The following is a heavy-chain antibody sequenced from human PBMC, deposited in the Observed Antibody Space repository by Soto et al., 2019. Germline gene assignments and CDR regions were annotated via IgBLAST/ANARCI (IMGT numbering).Heavy chain of an antibody. D-gene: IGHD1-26*01. CDR2: ISAYNGDI. CDR3: ARDKWELRVFDY. CDR1: GYTFNTCG. V-gene: IGHV1-18*01. J-gene: IGHJ4*02. Sequence: QVQLVQSGAELTESGASVKVSCKASGYTFNTCGFSWVRQVPGQGLEWMGWISAYNGDINYAQKFQGRVTLTTDSSTTKGYMELRGLTSDDTAVYYCARDKWELRVFDYWGQGTLVTVSS.